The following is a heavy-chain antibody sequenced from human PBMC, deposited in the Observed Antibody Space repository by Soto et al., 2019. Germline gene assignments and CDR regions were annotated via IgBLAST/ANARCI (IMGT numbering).Heavy chain of an antibody. CDR1: GDTFTFYS. Sequence: QVQLVQSGAEVKRPGSSVKVSCKASGDTFTFYSINWVRQAPGLGLEWMGRINPILSMSNYAQRFQGRVTXTXDXXTSTAYMELSSRRSEDTAIYYCASSYGSGYRAFDYWGQGALVTVSS. CDR3: ASSYGSGYRAFDY. J-gene: IGHJ4*02. V-gene: IGHV1-69*02. CDR2: INPILSMS. D-gene: IGHD3-10*01.